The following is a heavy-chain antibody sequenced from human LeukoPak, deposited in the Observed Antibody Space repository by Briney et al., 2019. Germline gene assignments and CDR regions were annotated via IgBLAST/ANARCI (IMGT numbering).Heavy chain of an antibody. CDR1: GFTVTSDC. V-gene: IGHV3-66*01. D-gene: IGHD5-24*01. CDR2: IYRGGST. J-gene: IGHJ5*02. CDR3: ARDLRNYDL. Sequence: GGSLRLSCAASGFTVTSDCMSWVRQAPGKGLEGVSVIYRGGSTYYADSVQGRFTISRDNSSNTLYLQMNSLRADDTAVYYCARDLRNYDLWGQGTLVTVSS.